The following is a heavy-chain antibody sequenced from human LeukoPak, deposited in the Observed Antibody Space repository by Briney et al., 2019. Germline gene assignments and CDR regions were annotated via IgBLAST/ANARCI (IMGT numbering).Heavy chain of an antibody. D-gene: IGHD6-19*01. Sequence: SETLSLTCAVYGGSFSGYYWSWIRQPPGKGLEWIGEINHSEGTHYNPSLKSRVTISVDTSKNQFSLKLSAVTAADTALYYCARGTAVAGIPNMDVWGKGTTVTVSS. CDR1: GGSFSGYY. CDR2: INHSEGT. J-gene: IGHJ6*03. V-gene: IGHV4-34*01. CDR3: ARGTAVAGIPNMDV.